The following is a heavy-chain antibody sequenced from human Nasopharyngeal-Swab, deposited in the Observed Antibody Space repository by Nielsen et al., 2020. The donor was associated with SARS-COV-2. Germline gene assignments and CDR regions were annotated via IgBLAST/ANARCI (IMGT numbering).Heavy chain of an antibody. CDR2: VSYSWSS. CDR3: ARRITATSTGFDY. D-gene: IGHD6-25*01. J-gene: IGHJ4*02. CDR1: GGSMSTYY. V-gene: IGHV4-59*01. Sequence: SETLSLTCTVSGGSMSTYYWSWIRQPPGKGLGWIGFVSYSWSSNYNPSLESRVTISADTSKNQFSLKLSSVTAADTAMYYCARRITATSTGFDYWGQGTLVTVSS.